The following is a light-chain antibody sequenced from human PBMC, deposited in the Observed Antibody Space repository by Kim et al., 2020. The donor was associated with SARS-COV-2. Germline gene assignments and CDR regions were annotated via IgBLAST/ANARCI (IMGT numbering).Light chain of an antibody. J-gene: IGKJ2*01. CDR2: DVS. V-gene: IGKV3-11*01. CDR3: HLREIWPPVYT. CDR1: QSVSRY. Sequence: EIVLTQSPATLSLSPGERATLSCRASQSVSRYLTWFQQKPGQAPRLLIYDVSNRATGIPARFSGSGSGTDFTLPISSLEPEDFAIHYCHLREIWPPVYTSGQGTKLEI.